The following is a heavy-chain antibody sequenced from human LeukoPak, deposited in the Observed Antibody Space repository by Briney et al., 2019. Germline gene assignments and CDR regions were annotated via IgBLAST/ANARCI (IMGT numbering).Heavy chain of an antibody. CDR1: GVSISSYF. Sequence: PSETLSLTCTVSGVSISSYFCSRIRQPAGKGLEWIGRIYTSGSTNYNPSLKSRVTMSVDTSKNQFSLKLSSVTAADTAVYYCASYGDNNWFDPWGQGTLVTVSS. J-gene: IGHJ5*02. CDR3: ASYGDNNWFDP. D-gene: IGHD4-17*01. V-gene: IGHV4-4*07. CDR2: IYTSGST.